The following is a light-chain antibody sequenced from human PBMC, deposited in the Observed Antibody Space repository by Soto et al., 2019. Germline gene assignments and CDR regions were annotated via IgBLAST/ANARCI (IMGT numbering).Light chain of an antibody. J-gene: IGKJ2*01. Sequence: DIQMTQSPSFLSASLGDRVTITCRASQTISSFLYWYQQRPGKAPKLLIYATSNLHSGVPSRFSGAGSGTDFTLTINSLQPEDFATYYCQQSYSTPYTFGQWTKL. CDR1: QTISSF. CDR3: QQSYSTPYT. CDR2: ATS. V-gene: IGKV1-39*01.